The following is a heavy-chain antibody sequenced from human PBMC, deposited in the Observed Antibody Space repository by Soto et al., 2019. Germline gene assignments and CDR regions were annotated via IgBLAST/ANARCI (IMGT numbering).Heavy chain of an antibody. CDR2: IIPIFNST. V-gene: IGHV1-69*06. Sequence: QVQLVQSGAEVKTPGSSLKVSCKVSGSRFSNYVISWVRQAPGHGLECLGRIIPIFNSTKYAQSFQGRVTITADKATSTASLEVSSLRSDDTAVYYCAREGRGKKAGYNGLVSLGYWGQGTLVTVSS. D-gene: IGHD2-2*02. J-gene: IGHJ4*02. CDR1: GSRFSNYV. CDR3: AREGRGKKAGYNGLVSLGY.